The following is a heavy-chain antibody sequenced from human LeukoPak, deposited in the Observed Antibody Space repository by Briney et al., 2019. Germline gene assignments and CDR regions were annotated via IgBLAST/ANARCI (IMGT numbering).Heavy chain of an antibody. V-gene: IGHV3-48*01. CDR3: ARARLAAAGIPSWFDP. CDR2: ISSSSSTI. CDR1: GFTFSSYS. D-gene: IGHD6-13*01. Sequence: GGSLILSCAASGFTFSSYSMNWVRQAPGKGLECASYISSSSSTIYYADSVKGRLKISRDNAKNSLYLQMNRLRAEDTAVYYCARARLAAAGIPSWFDPWGQGTLVTVSS. J-gene: IGHJ5*02.